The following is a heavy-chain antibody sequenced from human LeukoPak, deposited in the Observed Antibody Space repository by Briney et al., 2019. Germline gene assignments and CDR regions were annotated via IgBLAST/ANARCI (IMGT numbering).Heavy chain of an antibody. CDR2: ISSNYRYM. CDR1: GFTFSSYS. J-gene: IGHJ4*02. CDR3: ARDLSISATVTTLFY. D-gene: IGHD4-17*01. V-gene: IGHV3-21*01. Sequence: GGSLRLSCAASGFTFSSYSXXWXRQAXGKXXXXXXXISSNYRYMYYADSVKGRFTISRDNAKNSLYLQMNSLRAEDTAVYYCARDLSISATVTTLFYWGKGTHVTVSS.